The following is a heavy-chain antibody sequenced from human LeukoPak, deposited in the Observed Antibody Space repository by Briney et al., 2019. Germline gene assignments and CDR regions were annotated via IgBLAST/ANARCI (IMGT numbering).Heavy chain of an antibody. CDR3: ARGVPRYFDL. CDR2: IFHGGSP. D-gene: IGHD4/OR15-4a*01. CDR1: GGSFSDYY. J-gene: IGHJ2*01. Sequence: SETLSLTCAVYGGSFSDYYWIWIRQPPGKGLEWIGEIFHGGSPNCNPSLKSRVTISVDTSKNQFSLKLSSVTAADTAVYYCARGVPRYFDLWGRGTLVTVSS. V-gene: IGHV4-34*01.